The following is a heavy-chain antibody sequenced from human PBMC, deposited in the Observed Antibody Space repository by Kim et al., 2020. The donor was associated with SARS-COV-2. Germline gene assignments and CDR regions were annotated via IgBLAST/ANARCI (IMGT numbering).Heavy chain of an antibody. V-gene: IGHV4-59*08. J-gene: IGHJ4*02. D-gene: IGHD1-7*01. Sequence: SETLSLTCTVSGGSISSYYWSWIRQPPGKGLEWIGYIYYSGSTNYNPSLKSRVTISVDTSKNQFSLKLSSVTAADTAEYYCARLKLELRGAFDYWGQGTLVTVSS. CDR1: GGSISSYY. CDR3: ARLKLELRGAFDY. CDR2: IYYSGST.